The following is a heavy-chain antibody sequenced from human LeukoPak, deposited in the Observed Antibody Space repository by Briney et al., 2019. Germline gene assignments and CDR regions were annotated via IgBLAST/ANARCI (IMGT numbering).Heavy chain of an antibody. J-gene: IGHJ4*02. V-gene: IGHV1-69*13. CDR2: IIPIFGTA. CDR1: GYSFTNYG. CDR3: ARRQLPGVYYFDY. D-gene: IGHD2-2*01. Sequence: ASVKVSCKASGYSFTNYGISWVRQAPGQGLEWMGGIIPIFGTANYAQKFQGRVTITADESTSTAYMELSSLRSEDTAVYYCARRQLPGVYYFDYWGQGTLVTVSS.